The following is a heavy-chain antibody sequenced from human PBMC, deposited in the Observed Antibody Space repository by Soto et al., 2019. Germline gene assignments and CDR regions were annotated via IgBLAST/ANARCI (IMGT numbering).Heavy chain of an antibody. CDR1: GYTFTGYY. V-gene: IGHV1-2*04. CDR2: INPNSGGT. J-gene: IGHJ4*02. Sequence: QVQLVQSGAEVKKPGASVKVSCKASGYTFTGYYMHWVRQAPGQGLEWMGWINPNSGGTNYAQKFKGWVTITRNTSISTAYMELSRLRSDDTAVYYCARQGSSSWYPDYWGQGTPVTVSS. CDR3: ARQGSSSWYPDY. D-gene: IGHD6-13*01.